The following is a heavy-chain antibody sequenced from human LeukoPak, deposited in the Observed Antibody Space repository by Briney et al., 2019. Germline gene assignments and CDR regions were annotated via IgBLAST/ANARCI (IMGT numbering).Heavy chain of an antibody. CDR2: IWYDGSNK. D-gene: IGHD3-22*01. CDR1: GFTFSSYG. V-gene: IGHV3-33*06. Sequence: PGRSLRLSCAASGFTFSSYGMHWVRQAPGKGLEWVAVIWYDGSNKYYADSVKGRFTISRDNSKNTLYLQMNSPGAEDTAVYYCAKNPRSYDSSGYYYPDPWGQGTLVTVSS. J-gene: IGHJ5*02. CDR3: AKNPRSYDSSGYYYPDP.